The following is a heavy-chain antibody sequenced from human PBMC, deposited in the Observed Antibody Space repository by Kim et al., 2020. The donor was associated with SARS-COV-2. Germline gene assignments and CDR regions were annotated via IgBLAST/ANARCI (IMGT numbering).Heavy chain of an antibody. J-gene: IGHJ5*02. Sequence: SETLSLTCTVSGGSITGNYWSWVRQPPGKGLEWIAYIYSSGTTNYNPSLKSRFTIFVDESRNQFYLNVTSVTAADTAVYYCTAGFGDYGPWGRGTLVPVS. CDR3: TAGFGDYGP. CDR1: GGSITGNY. D-gene: IGHD4-17*01. CDR2: IYSSGTT. V-gene: IGHV4-59*01.